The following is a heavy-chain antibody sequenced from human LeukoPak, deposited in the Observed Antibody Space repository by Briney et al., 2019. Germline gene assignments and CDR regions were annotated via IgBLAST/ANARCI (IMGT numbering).Heavy chain of an antibody. CDR3: ARDEEFDY. CDR1: GFTLSNYD. CDR2: ISTRSSYI. J-gene: IGHJ4*02. V-gene: IGHV3-21*01. Sequence: PGGSLRLSCVASGFTLSNYDMNWVRQAPGKGLGWVSSISTRSSYIHYTDSVKGRFTISRDNAKNSLYLQMNSLRAEDTAVYYCARDEEFDYWGQGTLVSVSS.